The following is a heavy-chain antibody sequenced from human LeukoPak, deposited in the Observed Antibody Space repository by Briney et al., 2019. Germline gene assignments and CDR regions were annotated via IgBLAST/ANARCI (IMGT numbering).Heavy chain of an antibody. Sequence: ASVKVSCKASGYTFTSYGISWVRQAPGQGLEWMGWISAYNGNTNYAQKLQGRVTMTTDTSTSTAYMELRSLRSDDTAVYYCARGVAGTYYYYYMDVWGKGTTVTISS. CDR3: ARGVAGTYYYYYMDV. CDR2: ISAYNGNT. CDR1: GYTFTSYG. V-gene: IGHV1-18*01. D-gene: IGHD2-15*01. J-gene: IGHJ6*03.